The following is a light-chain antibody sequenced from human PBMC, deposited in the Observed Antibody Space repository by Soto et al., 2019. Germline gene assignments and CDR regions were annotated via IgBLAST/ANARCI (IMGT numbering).Light chain of an antibody. J-gene: IGKJ1*01. V-gene: IGKV3-20*01. CDR3: QQYGSSSWT. CDR2: GAS. CDR1: QSVSITY. Sequence: EILFTQSPGTLSLSARERATLSFTSSQSVSITYLAWYQQKFGQAPRLLIYGASSRATGIPDRFSGSGSGTDCTLTISRLEPEDFAVYYCQQYGSSSWTFGKGTKVNIK.